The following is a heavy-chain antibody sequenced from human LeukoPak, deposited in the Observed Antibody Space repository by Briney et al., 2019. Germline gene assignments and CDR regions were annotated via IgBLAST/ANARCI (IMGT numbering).Heavy chain of an antibody. CDR3: ARRALDNPYYYYGMDV. CDR2: ISSSGSTI. V-gene: IGHV3-48*04. D-gene: IGHD2-2*03. CDR1: GFTFSSYA. Sequence: GGSLRLSCAASGFTFSSYAMSWVRQAPGKGLEWVSYISSSGSTIYYADSVKGRFTISRDNAKNSLYLQMNSLRAEDTAVYYCARRALDNPYYYYGMDVWGQGTTVTVSS. J-gene: IGHJ6*02.